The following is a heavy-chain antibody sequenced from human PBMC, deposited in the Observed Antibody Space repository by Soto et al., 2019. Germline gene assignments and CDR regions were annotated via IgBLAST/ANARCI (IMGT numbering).Heavy chain of an antibody. CDR1: GDSVSSNSAA. CDR2: TYYRSKWYN. Sequence: SQTLSLTCAISGDSVSSNSAAWNWIRQSPSRGLEWLGRTYYRSKWYNDYAVSVKSRITINPDTSKNQFSLQLNSVTPEDTAVYYCARVGVNCGGDCYSAFDIWGQGTMVTVSS. D-gene: IGHD2-21*01. V-gene: IGHV6-1*01. J-gene: IGHJ3*02. CDR3: ARVGVNCGGDCYSAFDI.